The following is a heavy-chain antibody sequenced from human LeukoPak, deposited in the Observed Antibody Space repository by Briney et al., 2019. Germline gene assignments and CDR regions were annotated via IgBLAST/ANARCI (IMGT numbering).Heavy chain of an antibody. CDR1: GGTFSSYA. CDR3: IKYNYYDTDGYPF. CDR2: ISTYNGET. V-gene: IGHV1-18*01. D-gene: IGHD3-22*01. Sequence: ASVKVSCKASGGTFSSYAISWVRQAPGQGLEWMGGISTYNGETNYTQKFQDRVSITTDTSTTTAYMELRSLRSDDTAAYYCIKYNYYDTDGYPFWGQGTLVTVSS. J-gene: IGHJ4*02.